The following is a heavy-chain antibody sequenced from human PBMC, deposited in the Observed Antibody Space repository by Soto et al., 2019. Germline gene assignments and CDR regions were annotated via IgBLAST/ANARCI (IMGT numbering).Heavy chain of an antibody. CDR3: ARVARWAFDI. V-gene: IGHV4-38-2*01. CDR1: GYSISSGYF. J-gene: IGHJ3*02. CDR2: IHHSGST. Sequence: SETLSLTCDVSGYSISSGYFWGWIRQPPGKGLEWIGNIHHSGSTYYNPSLKSRLTISVDKSKNQFSLKLSSVTATDTAVYYCARVARWAFDIWGQGTMVTVSS. D-gene: IGHD2-15*01.